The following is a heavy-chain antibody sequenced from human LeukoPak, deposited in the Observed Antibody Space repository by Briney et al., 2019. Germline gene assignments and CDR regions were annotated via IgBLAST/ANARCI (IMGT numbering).Heavy chain of an antibody. J-gene: IGHJ4*02. CDR2: IYPGDSDT. Sequence: GESLKISCQGSGYSFTSYWIGWVRQMPGKGLEWMGIIYPGDSDTRYSPSFQGQVTISADKSISTAYLQWSSLKASDTAMYYCARLGFPAGYSSSWSDYWGQGTLVTVSS. D-gene: IGHD6-13*01. CDR3: ARLGFPAGYSSSWSDY. V-gene: IGHV5-51*01. CDR1: GYSFTSYW.